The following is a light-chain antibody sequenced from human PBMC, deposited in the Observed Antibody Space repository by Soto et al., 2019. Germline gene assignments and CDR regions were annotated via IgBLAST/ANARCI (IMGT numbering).Light chain of an antibody. Sequence: QSVLTQPASVSGSPGQSITISCTGTSSDVGGYNYVSWYQQHPGKAPKLMIYEVSNRPSGVSNRFSGSKSGNTASLTISGLQAEDKADYYCSSYTSSSTPLVFGTGTKVTVL. CDR3: SSYTSSSTPLV. J-gene: IGLJ1*01. V-gene: IGLV2-14*01. CDR2: EVS. CDR1: SSDVGGYNY.